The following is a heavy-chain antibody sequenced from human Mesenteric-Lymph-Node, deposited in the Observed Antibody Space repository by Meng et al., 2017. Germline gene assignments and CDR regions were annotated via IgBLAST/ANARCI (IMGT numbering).Heavy chain of an antibody. Sequence: GESLKISCAASGFTFSSYWMSWIRQAPGKGLEWVSYISSSGSTIYYADSVKGRFTISRDNAKNSLYLQMNSLRAEDTAVYYCARGSSVPDYWGQGTLVTVSS. CDR3: ARGSSVPDY. CDR2: ISSSGSTI. CDR1: GFTFSSYW. D-gene: IGHD3-10*02. J-gene: IGHJ4*02. V-gene: IGHV3-11*04.